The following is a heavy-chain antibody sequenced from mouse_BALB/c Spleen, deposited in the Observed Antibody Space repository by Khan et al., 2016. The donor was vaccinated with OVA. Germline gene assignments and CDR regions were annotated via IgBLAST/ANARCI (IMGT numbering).Heavy chain of an antibody. Sequence: VQLQESGPGLVAPSQSLSITCTGSGFSFTSYAVHWVRQPPGKGLEWLGVMWAGVGPHYNPALMSRLSNSNDNSKSEVFFQINSIEEDDKAMYYCARREDMWGQGTTLTVSS. CDR3: ARREDM. CDR2: MWAGVGP. CDR1: GFSFTSYA. V-gene: IGHV2-9*02. J-gene: IGHJ2*01.